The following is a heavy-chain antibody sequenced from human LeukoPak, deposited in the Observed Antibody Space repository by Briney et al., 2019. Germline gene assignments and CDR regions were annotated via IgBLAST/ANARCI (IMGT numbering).Heavy chain of an antibody. Sequence: ASVKVSCKASGYTFTSYAMHWVRQAPGQRLEWMGWISAGNGNTKYSQKFQGRVTITRDTSASTAYMELSSLRSEDTAVYYCARLEATFDYWGQGTLVTVSS. CDR1: GYTFTSYA. J-gene: IGHJ4*02. V-gene: IGHV1-3*01. D-gene: IGHD1-26*01. CDR2: ISAGNGNT. CDR3: ARLEATFDY.